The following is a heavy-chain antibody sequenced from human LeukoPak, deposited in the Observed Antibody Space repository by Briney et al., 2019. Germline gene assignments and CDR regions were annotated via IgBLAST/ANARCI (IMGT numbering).Heavy chain of an antibody. V-gene: IGHV4-30-4*01. J-gene: IGHJ4*02. Sequence: SETLSLTCTVSGGSISSGDYYWNWIRQPPGKGLEWIGYIYYSGSTSYNPSLKSRVTISVDTSKNQFSLKLSSVTAADTAVYYCVRWFYYGSGRRQFDYWGQGTLVTVSS. CDR1: GGSISSGDYY. CDR3: VRWFYYGSGRRQFDY. D-gene: IGHD3-10*01. CDR2: IYYSGST.